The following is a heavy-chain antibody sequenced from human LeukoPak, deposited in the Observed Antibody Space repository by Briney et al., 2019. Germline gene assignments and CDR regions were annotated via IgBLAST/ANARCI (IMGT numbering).Heavy chain of an antibody. CDR2: IIPILGIA. CDR3: ARVRYHFDADY. CDR1: GYTLTELS. D-gene: IGHD3-9*01. J-gene: IGHJ4*02. V-gene: IGHV1-69*04. Sequence: SVKVSCKVSGYTLTELSMHWVRQAPGQGLEWMGRIIPILGIANYAQKFQGRVTITADKSTSTAYMELSSLRSEDTAVYYCARVRYHFDADYWGQGTLVTVSS.